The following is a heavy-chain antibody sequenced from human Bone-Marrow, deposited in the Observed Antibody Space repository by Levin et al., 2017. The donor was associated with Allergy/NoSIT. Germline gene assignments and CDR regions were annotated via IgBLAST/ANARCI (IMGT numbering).Heavy chain of an antibody. CDR2: INPNSGGT. Sequence: ASVKVSCKASGYTFTGYYMHWVRQAPGQGLEWMGWINPNSGGTNYAQKFQGRVTMTRDTSISTAYMELSRLRSDDTAVYYCARSRRFGELGAIDYWGQGTLVTVSS. V-gene: IGHV1-2*02. CDR3: ARSRRFGELGAIDY. CDR1: GYTFTGYY. J-gene: IGHJ4*02. D-gene: IGHD3-10*01.